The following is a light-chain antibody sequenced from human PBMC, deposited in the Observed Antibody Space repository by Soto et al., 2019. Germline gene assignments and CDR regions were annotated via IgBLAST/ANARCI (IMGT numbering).Light chain of an antibody. Sequence: QPVLTQSPSASASLGASVKLTCTLSSGHSSYAIAWHQQQPEKGPRYLMKLNSDGSHSKGDGTPDRFSGSSSGAERYLTISSRQSEDEADYYCQTWGTGIGVFGGGTKLTVL. CDR3: QTWGTGIGV. CDR1: SGHSSYA. CDR2: LNSDGSH. V-gene: IGLV4-69*01. J-gene: IGLJ3*02.